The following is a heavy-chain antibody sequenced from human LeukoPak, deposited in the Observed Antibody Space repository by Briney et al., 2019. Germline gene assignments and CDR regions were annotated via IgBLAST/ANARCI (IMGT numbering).Heavy chain of an antibody. CDR2: IYPGDSDT. CDR3: APACGELVRFVSGYYFDY. V-gene: IGHV5-51*01. Sequence: GESLKISCKGSGYSFTSYWIGWVRQMPGKGLEWMGIIYPGDSDTRYSPSFQGQVTISADKSISTAYLQWSSLKASDTAMYYCAPACGELVRFVSGYYFDYWGQGTLVTVSS. CDR1: GYSFTSYW. D-gene: IGHD6-6*01. J-gene: IGHJ4*02.